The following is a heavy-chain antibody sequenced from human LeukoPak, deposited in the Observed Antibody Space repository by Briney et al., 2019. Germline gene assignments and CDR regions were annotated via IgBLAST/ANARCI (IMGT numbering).Heavy chain of an antibody. CDR1: GGSITSHSW. V-gene: IGHV4-61*01. CDR3: AGQMEWLSPFQH. CDR2: IYYSGST. D-gene: IGHD3-3*01. Sequence: PSETLSLTCAVSGGSITSHSWWSWVRQPPGKGLEWIGYIYYSGSTNYNPSLKSRVTISVDTSKNQFSLKLSSVTAADTAVYYCAGQMEWLSPFQHWGQGTLVTVSS. J-gene: IGHJ1*01.